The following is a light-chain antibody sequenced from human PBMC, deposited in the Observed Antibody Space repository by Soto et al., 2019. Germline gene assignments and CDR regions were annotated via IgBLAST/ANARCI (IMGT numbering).Light chain of an antibody. CDR2: EVS. J-gene: IGLJ1*01. V-gene: IGLV2-14*03. Sequence: QSALTQPASVSWSPGQSITISCAGTSSDLGAYKYVSWYQQHPDKAPKLILYEVSRRPSGVSNRFSGSKSGNTASLTISGLLAEDEADYSCSSYTNTSTLVFGTGTKV. CDR3: SSYTNTSTLV. CDR1: SSDLGAYKY.